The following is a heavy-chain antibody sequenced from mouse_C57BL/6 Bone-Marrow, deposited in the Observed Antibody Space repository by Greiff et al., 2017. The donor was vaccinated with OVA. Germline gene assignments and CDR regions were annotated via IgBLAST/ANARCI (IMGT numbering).Heavy chain of an antibody. D-gene: IGHD1-1*01. CDR1: GYTFTSYG. CDR2: IYPRSGNT. CDR3: EGYYYGRYAMDY. V-gene: IGHV1-81*01. Sequence: VQLQESGAELARPGASVKLSCKASGYTFTSYGISWVKQRTGQGLEWIGEIYPRSGNTYYNEKFKGKATLTADKSSSTAYMELRSLTSEDSAVYFCEGYYYGRYAMDYWGQGTSVTVSS. J-gene: IGHJ4*01.